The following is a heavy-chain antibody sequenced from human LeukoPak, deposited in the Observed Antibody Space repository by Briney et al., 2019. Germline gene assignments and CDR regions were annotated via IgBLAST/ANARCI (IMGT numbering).Heavy chain of an antibody. D-gene: IGHD3-10*01. CDR3: ARRSGSGRNPFHI. Sequence: ASVKVSCKASGYTFTTYDINWVRLATGQGLEWMGWMNPNSGNTGYAQKFQSRVTITRSTSISTAYMELSSLRSEDTAVYYCARRSGSGRNPFHIWGQGTMVTVSS. CDR1: GYTFTTYD. CDR2: MNPNSGNT. J-gene: IGHJ3*02. V-gene: IGHV1-8*03.